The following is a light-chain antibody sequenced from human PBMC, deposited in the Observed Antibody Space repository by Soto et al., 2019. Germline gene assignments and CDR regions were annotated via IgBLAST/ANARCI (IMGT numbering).Light chain of an antibody. V-gene: IGLV2-14*01. Sequence: QSVLTQPASVSGCPGQSITISCTGTSSDVGGYNYVSWYQQHPGKAPKLMIYDVSNRPSGVSNRCSGSKSGNTASLTISGLQAEDEADYYCSSYTSSSTLYVFGTGTKVTVL. CDR1: SSDVGGYNY. J-gene: IGLJ1*01. CDR2: DVS. CDR3: SSYTSSSTLYV.